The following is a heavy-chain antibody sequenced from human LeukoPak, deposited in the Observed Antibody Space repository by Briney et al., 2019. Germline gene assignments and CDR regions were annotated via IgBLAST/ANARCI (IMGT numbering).Heavy chain of an antibody. CDR3: ARDWWELPYYGMDV. D-gene: IGHD1-26*01. V-gene: IGHV1-18*01. CDR2: ISAYNGNT. CDR1: GYTFTSYG. J-gene: IGHJ6*02. Sequence: ASVTVSCKASGYTFTSYGISWVRQAPGQGLEWMGWISAYNGNTNYAQKLQGRVTMTTDTSTSTAYMELRSLRSDDTAVYYCARDWWELPYYGMDVWGQGTTVTVSS.